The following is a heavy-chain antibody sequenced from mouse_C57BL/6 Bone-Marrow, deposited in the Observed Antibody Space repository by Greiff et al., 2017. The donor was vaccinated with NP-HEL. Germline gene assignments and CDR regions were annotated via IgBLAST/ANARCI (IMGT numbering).Heavy chain of an antibody. V-gene: IGHV1-63*01. CDR1: GYTFTNYW. CDR3: ARSGWYWYFDV. Sequence: QVQLQQSGAELVRPGTSVKMSCKASGYTFTNYWIGWAKQRPGHGLEWIGDIYPGGGYTNYNEKFKGKATLTADKSSSTAYLQYSSLTSDDSAIYYCARSGWYWYFDVWGTGTTVTVSS. CDR2: IYPGGGYT. D-gene: IGHD3-2*02. J-gene: IGHJ1*03.